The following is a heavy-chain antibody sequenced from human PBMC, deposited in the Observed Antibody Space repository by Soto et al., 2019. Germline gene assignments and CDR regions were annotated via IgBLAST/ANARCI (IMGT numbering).Heavy chain of an antibody. CDR2: IKQDGSEK. CDR1: GFTFSSYW. J-gene: IGHJ6*02. Sequence: GGSLRLSCAASGFTFSSYWMSWVRQAPGKGLEWVANIKQDGSEKYYVDSVKGRFTISRDNAKNSLYLQMNSLRAEDTAVYYCARGNSSIYSYYAMDAWGQGPTVTV. CDR3: ARGNSSIYSYYAMDA. V-gene: IGHV3-7*01. D-gene: IGHD6-6*01.